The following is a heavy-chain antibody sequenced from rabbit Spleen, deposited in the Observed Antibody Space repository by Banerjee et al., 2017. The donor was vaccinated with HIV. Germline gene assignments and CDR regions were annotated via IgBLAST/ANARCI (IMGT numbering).Heavy chain of an antibody. D-gene: IGHD8-1*01. V-gene: IGHV1S40*01. CDR2: IYTSSGST. CDR3: ARDSGSSFSSYGMDL. J-gene: IGHJ6*01. Sequence: QSLEESGGDLVKPGASLTLTCAASGFSFTSSYYMCWVRQAPGKGLEWIACIYTSSGSTYYASWAKGRFTISKTSSTTVTLQMTSLTAADTATYFCARDSGSSFSSYGMDLWGPGTLVTVS. CDR1: GFSFTSSYY.